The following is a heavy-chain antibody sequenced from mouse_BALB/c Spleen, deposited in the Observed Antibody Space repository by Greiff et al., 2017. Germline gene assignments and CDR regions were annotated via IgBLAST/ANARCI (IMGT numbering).Heavy chain of an antibody. Sequence: VQGVESGPGLVAPSQSLSITCTVSGFSLTSYGVHWVRQPPGKGLEWLGVIWAGGSTNYNSALMSRLSISKDNSKSQVFLKMNSLQTDDTAMYYCARDTKYGNERYFDVWGAGTTVTVSS. CDR1: GFSLTSYG. V-gene: IGHV2-9*02. D-gene: IGHD2-10*02. J-gene: IGHJ1*01. CDR3: ARDTKYGNERYFDV. CDR2: IWAGGST.